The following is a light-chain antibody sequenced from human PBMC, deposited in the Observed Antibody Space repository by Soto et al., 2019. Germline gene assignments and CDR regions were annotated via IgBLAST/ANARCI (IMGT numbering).Light chain of an antibody. CDR3: PQYNSYRA. CDR1: QSISNW. J-gene: IGKJ1*01. Sequence: DIQMTQSPSTLSASVGDRVTITCRASQSISNWLAWHQQKPGKAPKLLIYKASSLESGVPSRFSGSGSGTEFTLTISSLQPEDFATYYCPQYNSYRAVGQGTKVEI. V-gene: IGKV1-5*03. CDR2: KAS.